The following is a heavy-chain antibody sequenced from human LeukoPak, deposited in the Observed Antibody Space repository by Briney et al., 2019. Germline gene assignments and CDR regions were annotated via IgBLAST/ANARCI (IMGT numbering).Heavy chain of an antibody. Sequence: SVKVSCKASGGTFSSYAISWVRQAPGQGLEWMGGIIPIFGTANYAQKFQGRVTITADKSTSTAYMELSSLRSEDTAVYYCAMVRVPAAIYYYYYYMDVWGKGTTVTVSS. D-gene: IGHD2-2*01. V-gene: IGHV1-69*06. CDR1: GGTFSSYA. CDR3: AMVRVPAAIYYYYYYMDV. CDR2: IIPIFGTA. J-gene: IGHJ6*03.